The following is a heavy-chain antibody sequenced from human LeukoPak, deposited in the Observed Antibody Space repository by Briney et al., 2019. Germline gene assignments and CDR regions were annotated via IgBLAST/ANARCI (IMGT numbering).Heavy chain of an antibody. CDR3: ARDYWWNYDY. D-gene: IGHD1-7*01. V-gene: IGHV3-30-3*01. J-gene: IGHJ4*02. Sequence: GGSLRLSCAASGFTFSDHYMDWVRQAPGKGLEWVAVISKDGSDKYYPGSVRGRFTISRDNSKNTIYLQMDSLRAEDTAIYYCARDYWWNYDYWGQGTLVTVSS. CDR2: ISKDGSDK. CDR1: GFTFSDHY.